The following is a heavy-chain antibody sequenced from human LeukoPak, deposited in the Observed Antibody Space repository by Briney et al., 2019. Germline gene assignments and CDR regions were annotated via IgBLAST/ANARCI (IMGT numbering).Heavy chain of an antibody. D-gene: IGHD3-22*01. V-gene: IGHV3-48*03. Sequence: GGPLRLSCAASEFTFSSYEMNWVRQAPGKGLEWVSYISSSGSTIYYADSVKGRFTISRDNAKNSLYLQMNSLRAEDTAVYYCARIYDSSDYWGQGTLVSVSS. CDR2: ISSSGSTI. CDR3: ARIYDSSDY. CDR1: EFTFSSYE. J-gene: IGHJ4*02.